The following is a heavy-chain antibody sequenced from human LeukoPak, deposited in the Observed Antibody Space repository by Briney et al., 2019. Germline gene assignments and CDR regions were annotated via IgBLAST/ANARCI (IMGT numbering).Heavy chain of an antibody. CDR1: GGSISSSSYY. J-gene: IGHJ5*02. D-gene: IGHD3-22*01. CDR2: IYYSGST. V-gene: IGHV4-39*01. CDR3: ARGSTQVRGYDSSGYYYDWFDP. Sequence: PSETLSLTCTVSGGSISSSSYYWGWIRQPPGKGLEWIGSIYYSGSTYYNPSLKSRVTISVDTSKNQFSLKLSSVTAADTAVYYCARGSTQVRGYDSSGYYYDWFDPWGQGTLVTVSS.